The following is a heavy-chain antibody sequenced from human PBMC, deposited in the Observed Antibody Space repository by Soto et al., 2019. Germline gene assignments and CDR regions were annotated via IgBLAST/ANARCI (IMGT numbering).Heavy chain of an antibody. CDR1: GSGLDIYT. Sequence: PGGSLRLSCTSSGSGLDIYTINWVRQAPGKGLEWVGSIRSTAYDGTIEYAASVQDRITISRDESRGFSYLQMSSLRLSDTGVYDCTRTGECGGFWGQGTTVTVSS. V-gene: IGHV3-49*04. CDR2: IRSTAYDGTI. CDR3: TRTGECGGF. D-gene: IGHD2-21*01. J-gene: IGHJ6*02.